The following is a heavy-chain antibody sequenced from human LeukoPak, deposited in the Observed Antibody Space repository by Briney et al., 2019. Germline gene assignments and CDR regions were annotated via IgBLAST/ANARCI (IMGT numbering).Heavy chain of an antibody. CDR1: GGSFSGYY. CDR3: ARGGLTGTTEDYYYMDV. Sequence: SETLSLTCAVYGGSFSGYYWSWIRQPPGKGLEWIGEINHSGSTNYNPSLKSRVTISVDTSKNQLSLKLSSVTAADTAVYYCARGGLTGTTEDYYYMDVWGKGTTVTVSS. V-gene: IGHV4-34*01. J-gene: IGHJ6*03. CDR2: INHSGST. D-gene: IGHD1-7*01.